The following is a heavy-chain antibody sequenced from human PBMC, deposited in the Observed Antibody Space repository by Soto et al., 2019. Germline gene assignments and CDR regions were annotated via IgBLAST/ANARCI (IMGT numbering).Heavy chain of an antibody. V-gene: IGHV4-61*01. D-gene: IGHD3-3*01. CDR2: MYYSGTT. CDR3: ASERVRSGYSHYYGMDV. J-gene: IGHJ6*02. Sequence: SETLSLTCTVSGDSVRSGSYYWCRIRQPPGKGLESIGYMYYSGTTNYNPSLKSRVTISVDTSKNQFSLKLRSVTAADTAVYYCASERVRSGYSHYYGMDVWGQGTTVTVSS. CDR1: GDSVRSGSYY.